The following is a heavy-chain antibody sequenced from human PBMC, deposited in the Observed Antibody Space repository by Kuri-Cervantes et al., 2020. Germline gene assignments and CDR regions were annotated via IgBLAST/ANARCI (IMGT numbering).Heavy chain of an antibody. CDR1: GFTFSSYA. CDR3: ARVRLVRVVWGNFDY. CDR2: ISYDGSNK. D-gene: IGHD6-19*01. Sequence: GGSLRLSCAASGFTFSSYAMHWVRQAPGKGLEWVAVISYDGSNKYYADSVKGRFTISRDNSKNTLYLQMNSLRAEDTAVCYCARVRLVRVVWGNFDYWGQGTLVTVSS. J-gene: IGHJ4*02. V-gene: IGHV3-30-3*01.